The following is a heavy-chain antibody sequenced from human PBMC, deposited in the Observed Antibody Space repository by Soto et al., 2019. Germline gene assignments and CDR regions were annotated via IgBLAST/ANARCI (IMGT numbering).Heavy chain of an antibody. D-gene: IGHD6-13*01. CDR3: AREAAAAGIGLYYYYYYGMDV. V-gene: IGHV3-7*01. CDR1: GFTFSSYW. CDR2: IKQDGSEK. J-gene: IGHJ6*02. Sequence: QSGGSLRLSCAASGFTFSSYWMSWVRQAPGKGLEWVANIKQDGSEKYYVDSVKGRFTISRDNAKNSLYLQMNSLRAEDTAVYYCAREAAAAGIGLYYYYYYGMDVWGQGTTVTVSS.